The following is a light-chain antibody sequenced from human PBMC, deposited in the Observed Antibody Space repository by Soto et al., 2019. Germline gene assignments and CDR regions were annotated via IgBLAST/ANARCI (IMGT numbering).Light chain of an antibody. CDR3: QQYNGYPHP. V-gene: IGKV1-5*03. CDR1: QSISTW. Sequence: DIQMTQSPSTLSASVGDRVTITCRASQSISTWVAWYQQKPGKAPKLLIYKASSLRNGVPSRFSGSGSGTEFTLTIYSLQPDDFASYYCQQYNGYPHPFGQGTKLEIK. J-gene: IGKJ2*01. CDR2: KAS.